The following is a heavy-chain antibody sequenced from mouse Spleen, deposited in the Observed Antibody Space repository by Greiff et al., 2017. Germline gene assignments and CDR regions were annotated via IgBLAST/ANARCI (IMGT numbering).Heavy chain of an antibody. V-gene: IGHV1-50*01. D-gene: IGHD1-2*01. J-gene: IGHJ2*01. CDR3: ARATTATH. CDR1: GYTFTSYW. Sequence: VQLLQPGAELVKPGASVKLSCKASGYTFTSYWMQWVKQRPGQGLEWIGEIDPSDSYTNYNQKFKGKATLTVDTSSSTAYMQLSSLTSEDSAVYYCARATTATHWGQGTTLTVSS. CDR2: IDPSDSYT.